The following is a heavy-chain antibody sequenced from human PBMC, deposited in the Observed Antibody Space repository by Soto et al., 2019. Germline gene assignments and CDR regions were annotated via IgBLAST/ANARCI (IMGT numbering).Heavy chain of an antibody. D-gene: IGHD2-15*01. J-gene: IGHJ6*03. CDR1: GFRLSDSA. Sequence: EVQLWESGGGLVQPGGSLRLSWAASGFRLSDSAVSLVRQAPGKGLECVSSLTVTGDSAFYSDSVKGRFTISSDIYKSPLCMQMNSLSAEDTAVSYCAKNGCSYPACYPYYYYVDVWGRGTTVTVSS. CDR3: AKNGCSYPACYPYYYYVDV. V-gene: IGHV3-23*01. CDR2: LTVTGDSA.